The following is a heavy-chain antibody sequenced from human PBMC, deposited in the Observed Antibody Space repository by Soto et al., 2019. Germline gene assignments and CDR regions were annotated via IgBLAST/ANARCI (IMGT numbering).Heavy chain of an antibody. D-gene: IGHD1-1*01. CDR2: IYWNDDK. Sequence: QITLKGSGPTLVKPTQTLTLTCTLSGISLSTSGVGLGWIRQTPGKALEWLALIYWNDDKHYSPSLESRLTITKDTSNNQAVLTMTNMDPVDTATYYCARGLATLPVFAFDVWGQGTVVTVSS. V-gene: IGHV2-5*01. CDR1: GISLSTSGVG. CDR3: ARGLATLPVFAFDV. J-gene: IGHJ3*01.